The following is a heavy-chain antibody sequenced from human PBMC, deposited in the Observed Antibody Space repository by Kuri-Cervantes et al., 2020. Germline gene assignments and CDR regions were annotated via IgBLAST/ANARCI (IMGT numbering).Heavy chain of an antibody. D-gene: IGHD3-16*02. Sequence: SETLSLTCAVCGGSFSGYYWSWIRQPPGKGLEWIGEINHSGSTNYNPSLKSRVTISVDTSKNQFSLKLSSVTAADTAVYYCARVIHWHLVIVRYNWFDPWGQGTLVTVSS. CDR1: GGSFSGYY. CDR3: ARVIHWHLVIVRYNWFDP. J-gene: IGHJ5*02. V-gene: IGHV4-34*01. CDR2: INHSGST.